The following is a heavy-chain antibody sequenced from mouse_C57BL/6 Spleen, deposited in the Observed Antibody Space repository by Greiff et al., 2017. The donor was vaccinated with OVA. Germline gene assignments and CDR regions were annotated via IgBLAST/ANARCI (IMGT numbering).Heavy chain of an antibody. J-gene: IGHJ3*01. CDR3: TRSDYGYDVGFAY. CDR1: GYTFTDYE. V-gene: IGHV1-15*01. D-gene: IGHD2-2*01. Sequence: VQLQQSGAELVRPGASVTLSCKASGYTFTDYEMHWVKQTPVHGLEWIGAIDPETGGTAYNQKFKGKAILTADKSSSTAYMELRSLTSEDSAVYYCTRSDYGYDVGFAYWGQGTLVTVSA. CDR2: IDPETGGT.